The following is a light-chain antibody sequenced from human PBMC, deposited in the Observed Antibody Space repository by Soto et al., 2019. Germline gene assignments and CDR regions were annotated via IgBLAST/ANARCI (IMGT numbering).Light chain of an antibody. CDR2: QVT. Sequence: QSVLTQPASVSGSPGQSITISCTGTSSDLAIYNYVSWYQQQPGKAPKLMIYQVTNRPSGVPDRFSGSKSGTSASLAISGLRSEDEADYYCAAWDDRLRGRVFGGGTKLTVL. CDR3: AAWDDRLRGRV. V-gene: IGLV2-14*01. CDR1: SSDLAIYNY. J-gene: IGLJ3*02.